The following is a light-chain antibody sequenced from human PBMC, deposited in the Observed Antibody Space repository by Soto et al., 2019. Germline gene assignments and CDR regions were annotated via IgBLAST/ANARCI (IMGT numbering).Light chain of an antibody. J-gene: IGKJ5*01. CDR1: QDIRKY. V-gene: IGKV1-33*01. Sequence: IPITDSPCFLCASAGGRLTITCQATQDIRKYLNWYQQKPGKAPKLLIYDASSLETGVPSRFSGSGSGTDFTLTISSLQPEDFATYYCQQYDNLPLTFGQGTRLEIK. CDR3: QQYDNLPLT. CDR2: DAS.